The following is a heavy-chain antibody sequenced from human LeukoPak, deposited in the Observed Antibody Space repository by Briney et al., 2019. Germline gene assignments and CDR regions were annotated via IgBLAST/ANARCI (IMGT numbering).Heavy chain of an antibody. CDR3: ATGAGLWSPDY. CDR2: IDNDGSGT. J-gene: IGHJ4*02. V-gene: IGHV3-74*01. Sequence: SGGSLRLSCAASGFTFSSRWMHWVLQAPGKGLVWVSCIDNDGSGTSYADSVKGRFTISRDNAKNRLYVQMNSLRVEDTAVYYCATGAGLWSPDYWGQGTLVTVSS. CDR1: GFTFSSRW. D-gene: IGHD5-18*01.